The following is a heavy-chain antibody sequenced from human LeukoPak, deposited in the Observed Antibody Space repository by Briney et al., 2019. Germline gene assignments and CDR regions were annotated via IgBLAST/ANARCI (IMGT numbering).Heavy chain of an antibody. J-gene: IGHJ5*02. CDR1: GYTFTSYG. D-gene: IGHD2-2*01. Sequence: ASVKVSCKASGYTFTSYGISWVRQAPGQGLEWMGWISAYNGNTNYAQKLQGRVTMTTDTSTSTAYMELRSLRSDDTAVYCCAREVVPAALYWFDPWGQGTLVTVSS. V-gene: IGHV1-18*01. CDR3: AREVVPAALYWFDP. CDR2: ISAYNGNT.